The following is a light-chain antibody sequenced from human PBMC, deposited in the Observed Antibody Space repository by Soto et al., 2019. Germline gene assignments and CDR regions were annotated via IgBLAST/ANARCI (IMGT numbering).Light chain of an antibody. Sequence: DLQMTQSPSSLSASVGDRVTITCRASQYISRHLNWYQQRAGKTPKLLMYAASSLHSGVPSRFSGSGSGTEFTLTISILQPEDFATYFCQQSYIPSWTFGQGTKVEIK. V-gene: IGKV1-39*01. J-gene: IGKJ1*01. CDR2: AAS. CDR1: QYISRH. CDR3: QQSYIPSWT.